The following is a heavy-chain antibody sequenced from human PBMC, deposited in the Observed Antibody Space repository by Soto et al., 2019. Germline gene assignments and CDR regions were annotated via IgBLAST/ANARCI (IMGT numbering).Heavy chain of an antibody. CDR1: GYTFTTHG. J-gene: IGHJ5*02. CDR2: VRGDNGHT. CDR3: ARDLGYCRSGTCYREWFDP. D-gene: IGHD2-15*01. Sequence: QVQLVQSGAEVKKPGASVKVSCKASGYTFTTHGISWVRQAPGQGLEWMGWVRGDNGHTNYAQSLQGRVTMTTDTSTKTAYMELRSLRSDGTAVYYCARDLGYCRSGTCYREWFDPWGQGTLVAVSS. V-gene: IGHV1-18*01.